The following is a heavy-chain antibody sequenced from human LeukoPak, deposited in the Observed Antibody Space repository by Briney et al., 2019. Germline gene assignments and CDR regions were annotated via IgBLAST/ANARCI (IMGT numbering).Heavy chain of an antibody. CDR2: ISGSGGTT. J-gene: IGHJ6*02. Sequence: PGGSLRLSCAASGFTFNNYAMNWVRQAPGKGLEWVSVISGSGGTTYYADSVKGRFTISRDNSKNTLYLQMNSLRAEDTAVYYCASDSSGWYVPYYYYYYGMDVWGQGTTVTVSS. CDR1: GFTFNNYA. V-gene: IGHV3-23*01. D-gene: IGHD6-19*01. CDR3: ASDSSGWYVPYYYYYYGMDV.